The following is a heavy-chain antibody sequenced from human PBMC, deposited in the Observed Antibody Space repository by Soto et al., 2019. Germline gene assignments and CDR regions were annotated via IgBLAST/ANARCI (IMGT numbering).Heavy chain of an antibody. CDR2: ISYDGSNK. D-gene: IGHD3-3*01. V-gene: IGHV3-30*18. CDR1: GFSLSSYG. Sequence: GSLGRSSAASGFSLSSYGMDWVRQALVRGLEGVAVISYDGSNKYYADYVKGRFTIPRDNSKNTLYLQMNRLRADDTAVYYCAKVGTKSYYDFWSAYYFDYWGQGTLVTVSS. CDR3: AKVGTKSYYDFWSAYYFDY. J-gene: IGHJ4*02.